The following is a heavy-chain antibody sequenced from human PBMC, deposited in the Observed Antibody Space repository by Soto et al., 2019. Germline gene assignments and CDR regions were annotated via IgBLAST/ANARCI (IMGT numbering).Heavy chain of an antibody. V-gene: IGHV3-23*01. Sequence: EVQLLESGGGLRQPGGSLRLSCVASGYNFNKYAVSWVRQAPGKGLEWVSAISSGGDNTNYVDSVKGRFTITRDNSKYMLYLEMNSLTVEDTAVYYCVRRAQYCDGTGFQAFDIWGQGTRVTVSS. D-gene: IGHD3-22*01. J-gene: IGHJ3*02. CDR3: VRRAQYCDGTGFQAFDI. CDR2: ISSGGDNT. CDR1: GYNFNKYA.